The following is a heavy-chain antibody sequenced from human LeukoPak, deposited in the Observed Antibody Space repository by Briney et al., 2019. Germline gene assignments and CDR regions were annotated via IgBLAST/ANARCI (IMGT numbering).Heavy chain of an antibody. Sequence: SETLSLTCSVSGGSISNYYLNWLRQTPGKGLEWLGYVFYTGITDYNPSLKSRVRILVDKSKNQFSLMLNSVTAAGPAVYYCGRDATKGHCSGGNGGWFDPWGQGTLVTVSS. CDR1: GGSISNYY. J-gene: IGHJ5*02. CDR2: VFYTGIT. D-gene: IGHD2-15*01. CDR3: GRDATKGHCSGGNGGWFDP. V-gene: IGHV4-59*01.